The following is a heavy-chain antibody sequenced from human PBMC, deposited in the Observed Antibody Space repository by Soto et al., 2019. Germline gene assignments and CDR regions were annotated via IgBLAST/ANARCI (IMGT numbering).Heavy chain of an antibody. J-gene: IGHJ6*02. CDR1: GFTFSSYW. Sequence: GGSLRLSCAASGFTFSSYWMSWVRQAPGKGLEWVANIKQDGSEKYYVDSVKGRFTISRDNAKNSLYLQMNSLRAEDTAVYYCVRDSYRTNGVCGPYGMDVWGQGTTVTVSS. V-gene: IGHV3-7*03. CDR2: IKQDGSEK. D-gene: IGHD2-8*01. CDR3: VRDSYRTNGVCGPYGMDV.